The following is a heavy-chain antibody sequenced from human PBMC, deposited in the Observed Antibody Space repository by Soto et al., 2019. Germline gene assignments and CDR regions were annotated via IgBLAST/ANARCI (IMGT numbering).Heavy chain of an antibody. V-gene: IGHV1-69*01. J-gene: IGHJ6*02. CDR2: IIPISGTA. CDR3: ARSQGSSTSLEIYYYYYYGMDV. Sequence: QVQLVQSGAEVKKPGSSVKVSCKASGGTFSSYAISWVRQAPGQGLEWMGGIIPISGTANYAPKFQGRVTITADDSPSTAYMELSSLRSEDTAVYYCARSQGSSTSLEIYYYYYYGMDVWGQGTTVTVSS. D-gene: IGHD2-2*01. CDR1: GGTFSSYA.